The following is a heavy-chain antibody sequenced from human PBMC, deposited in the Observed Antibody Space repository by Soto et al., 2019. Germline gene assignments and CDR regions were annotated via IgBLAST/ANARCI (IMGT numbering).Heavy chain of an antibody. Sequence: SETLSLTCTVSGGSISSYYWSWIRQPPGKGLEWIGYIYYSGSTNYNPSLKSRVTISVDTSKNQFSLKLSSVTAADTAVYYCARADYGDYSNWFDPWGQGTLVTVSS. CDR3: ARADYGDYSNWFDP. V-gene: IGHV4-59*08. D-gene: IGHD4-17*01. CDR2: IYYSGST. J-gene: IGHJ5*02. CDR1: GGSISSYY.